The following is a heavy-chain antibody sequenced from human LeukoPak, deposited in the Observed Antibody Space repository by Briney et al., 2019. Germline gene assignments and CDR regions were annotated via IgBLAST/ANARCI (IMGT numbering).Heavy chain of an antibody. J-gene: IGHJ2*01. CDR3: AREAWDSRGYPRPRSGWYFDL. CDR1: SGSIRSSSYY. D-gene: IGHD3-22*01. V-gene: IGHV4-39*07. CDR2: IHYSEST. Sequence: PSETLSLTCTVSSGSIRSSSYYWGWIRQPPGKGLEWIGNIHYSESTYYNPSLKSRVTISLDTSKNQFSLKLSSVTAADTAVYYCAREAWDSRGYPRPRSGWYFDLWGRGTLVTVSS.